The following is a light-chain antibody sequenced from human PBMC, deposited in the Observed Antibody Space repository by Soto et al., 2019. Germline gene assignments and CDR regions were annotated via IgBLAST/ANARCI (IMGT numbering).Light chain of an antibody. CDR3: GTWDSSLSAVV. Sequence: QSALTQPPSVSAAPGQKVTFSCSGSSSNIGNNYVSWYQQLPGTAPKLVIYEDNKRPSGIPDRFSGSKSGTSATLGITGLQTGDEAVYYCGTWDSSLSAVVFGGGTKLTVL. J-gene: IGLJ2*01. CDR1: SSNIGNNY. CDR2: EDN. V-gene: IGLV1-51*02.